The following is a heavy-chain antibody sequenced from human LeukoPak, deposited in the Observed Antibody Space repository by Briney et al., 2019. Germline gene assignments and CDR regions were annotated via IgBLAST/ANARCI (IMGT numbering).Heavy chain of an antibody. CDR2: ISAYNGNT. D-gene: IGHD5-12*01. Sequence: VASVKVSCKASGYTFTSYGISWVRQAPGQGLEWMGWISAYNGNTNYTQKLQGRVTMTTDTSTSTAYMELRSLRSDDTAVYYCARVVATIYNWFDPWGQGALVTVSS. CDR1: GYTFTSYG. J-gene: IGHJ5*02. V-gene: IGHV1-18*01. CDR3: ARVVATIYNWFDP.